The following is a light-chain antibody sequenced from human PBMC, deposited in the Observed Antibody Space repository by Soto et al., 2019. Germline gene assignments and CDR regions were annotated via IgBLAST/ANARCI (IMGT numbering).Light chain of an antibody. J-gene: IGKJ1*01. V-gene: IGKV2-30*01. Sequence: DGVMTQSPPSLPVTLGQPASISCRSSKCVVYSGGNAYLNWFQQRPGQSPRRLIYTVSNRDAGVAESVGGGGAGTDFILKISRVEAEDVVIYYCMQGTYWPPRFGQGTKVEI. CDR1: KCVVYSGGNAY. CDR2: TVS. CDR3: MQGTYWPPR.